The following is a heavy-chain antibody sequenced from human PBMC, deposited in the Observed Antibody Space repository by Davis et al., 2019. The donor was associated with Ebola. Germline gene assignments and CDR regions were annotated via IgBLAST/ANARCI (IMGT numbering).Heavy chain of an antibody. CDR2: INAGNGNT. V-gene: IGHV1-3*01. Sequence: AASVKVSCKASGYTFTSYAMHWVRQAPGQRLEWMGWINAGNGNTKYSQKFQGRVTITRDTSASTAYMELSSLRSEDTAVYYCSEQGFSGYTYFDSWGQGTLVTVSS. CDR3: SEQGFSGYTYFDS. D-gene: IGHD5-12*01. CDR1: GYTFTSYA. J-gene: IGHJ4*02.